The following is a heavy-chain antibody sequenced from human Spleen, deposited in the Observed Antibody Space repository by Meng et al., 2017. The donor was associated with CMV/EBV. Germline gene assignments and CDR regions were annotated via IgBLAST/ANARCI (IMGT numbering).Heavy chain of an antibody. CDR3: ARDYWGTADY. CDR2: IDPDGTTT. J-gene: IGHJ4*02. V-gene: IGHV3-74*01. Sequence: GGSLRLSCAASGFPFSAFWMHWVRQLPGKGLVWVSRIDPDGTTTGYADSVKGRFAIVRDHAKNSLYLQMNNLRAEDTAIYYCARDYWGTADYWGQGTVVTVSS. D-gene: IGHD1-7*01. CDR1: GFPFSAFW.